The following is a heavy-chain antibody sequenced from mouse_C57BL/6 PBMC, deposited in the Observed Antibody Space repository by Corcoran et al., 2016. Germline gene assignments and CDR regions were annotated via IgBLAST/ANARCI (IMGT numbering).Heavy chain of an antibody. CDR2: IDPEDGHT. J-gene: IGHJ2*01. CDR3: TLYGNYGYFDY. D-gene: IGHD2-1*01. CDR1: GFNIKDYY. Sequence: EVQLQQSGAELVRPGASVKLSCTASGFNIKDYYMHWVKQRPEQGLEWIGRIDPEDGHTEYAPKFQGKATMTADTSSNTAYLQLSSLTSEDTAVYCCTLYGNYGYFDYWGQGTTLTVSS. V-gene: IGHV14-1*01.